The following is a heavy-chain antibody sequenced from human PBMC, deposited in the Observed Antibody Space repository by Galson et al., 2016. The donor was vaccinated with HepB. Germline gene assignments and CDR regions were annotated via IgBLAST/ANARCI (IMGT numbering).Heavy chain of an antibody. CDR2: IWYAGTNK. Sequence: LRLSCAASGFTFSSYGMHWVRQAPGKGLEWVAVIWYAGTNKYYADSVRGRFTISRDNSEDTLFLQMNSLRAEDTAVYYCVYDYGSGGGPYSFALDAWGQGTTVTVSS. V-gene: IGHV3-33*01. CDR3: VYDYGSGGGPYSFALDA. CDR1: GFTFSSYG. J-gene: IGHJ6*02. D-gene: IGHD3-10*01.